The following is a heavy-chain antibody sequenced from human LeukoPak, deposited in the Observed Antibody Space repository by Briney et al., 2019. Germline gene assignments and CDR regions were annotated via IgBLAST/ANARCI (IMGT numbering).Heavy chain of an antibody. V-gene: IGHV1-46*01. CDR2: INPSGGST. Sequence: ASVKVSCKASGYTFTSYYMHWVRIINPSGGSTSYAQKFQGRVTMTRDTSTSTVYMELSSLRSEDTAVYYCARGRPRDDFWSGYYLFDPWGQGTLVTVSS. CDR3: ARGRPRDDFWSGYYLFDP. J-gene: IGHJ5*02. D-gene: IGHD3-3*01. CDR1: GYTFTSYY.